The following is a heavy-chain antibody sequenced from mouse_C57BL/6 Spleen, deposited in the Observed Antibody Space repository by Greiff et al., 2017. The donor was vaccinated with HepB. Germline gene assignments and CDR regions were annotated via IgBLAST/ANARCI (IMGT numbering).Heavy chain of an antibody. J-gene: IGHJ1*03. V-gene: IGHV1-50*01. D-gene: IGHD2-5*01. Sequence: QVQLQQPGAELVKPGASVKLSCKASGYTFTSYWMQWVKQRPGQGLEWIGEIDPSDSYTNSNQKFKGKATLTVDTSSSTAYMQLSILTSEDSAVYYCARWYSNYGYFDVWGTGTTVTVSS. CDR3: ARWYSNYGYFDV. CDR2: IDPSDSYT. CDR1: GYTFTSYW.